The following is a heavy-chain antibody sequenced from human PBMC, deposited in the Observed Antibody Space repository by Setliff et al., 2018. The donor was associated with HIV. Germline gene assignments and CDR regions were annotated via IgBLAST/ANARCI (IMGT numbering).Heavy chain of an antibody. D-gene: IGHD3-3*01. CDR3: ARDLFNEWQGHYYYYMDV. J-gene: IGHJ6*03. Sequence: SETLSLTCTVSGGSVSLYYWDWMRQPVGKGLEWIGRLFTSGKTIFSPSLKSRVSMSVDTSKNAVSLKLDSVTAGDSAVYFCARDLFNEWQGHYYYYMDVWGKGTTVTVYS. CDR2: LFTSGKT. CDR1: GGSVSLYY. V-gene: IGHV4-4*07.